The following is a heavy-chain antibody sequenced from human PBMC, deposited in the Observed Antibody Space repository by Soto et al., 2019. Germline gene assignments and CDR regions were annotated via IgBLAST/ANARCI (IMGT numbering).Heavy chain of an antibody. Sequence: KPSETLSLTCTVSGGSISSYYWSWIRQPPGKGLEWIGYIYYSGNTNYNPSLKSRVTISVDTSKNQFSLKLSSVTAADTAVYYCGRGEVDRYNWNCGINYWGQGTLVTVSS. J-gene: IGHJ4*02. CDR1: GGSISSYY. CDR2: IYYSGNT. CDR3: GRGEVDRYNWNCGINY. V-gene: IGHV4-59*01. D-gene: IGHD1-7*01.